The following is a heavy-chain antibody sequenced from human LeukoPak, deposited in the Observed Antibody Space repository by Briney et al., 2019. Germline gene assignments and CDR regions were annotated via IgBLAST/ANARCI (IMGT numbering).Heavy chain of an antibody. V-gene: IGHV3-23*01. Sequence: GGSLRLSCAASGFIFNNYVMSWVRQAPGKGLEWVSSITGVGDGTYYADSVRGRFTISRDNSKNTLYLQMNSLGAEDTAIYYCAKRSSGTAGFFDYWGQGTLVTVSS. CDR2: ITGVGDGT. D-gene: IGHD6-19*01. J-gene: IGHJ4*02. CDR3: AKRSSGTAGFFDY. CDR1: GFIFNNYV.